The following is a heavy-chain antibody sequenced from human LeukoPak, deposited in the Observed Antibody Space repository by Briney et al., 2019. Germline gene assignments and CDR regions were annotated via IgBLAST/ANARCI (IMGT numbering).Heavy chain of an antibody. V-gene: IGHV3-23*01. Sequence: GGSLRLSCAASGFTFSSYAMSWVRQAPGKGLEWVSAISGSGGSTYYADSVKGRFTISRDNSKNTLYLQMNSPRAEDTAVCYCATWVVDDIFSNYFDYWGQGTLVTVSS. CDR2: ISGSGGST. CDR3: ATWVVDDIFSNYFDY. D-gene: IGHD3-9*01. CDR1: GFTFSSYA. J-gene: IGHJ4*02.